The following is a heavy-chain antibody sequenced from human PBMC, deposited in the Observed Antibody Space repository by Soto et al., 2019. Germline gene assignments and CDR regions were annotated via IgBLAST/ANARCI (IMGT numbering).Heavy chain of an antibody. CDR1: GGTFNSYA. J-gene: IGHJ4*02. Sequence: SVKVSCKASGGTFNSYAVSWVRQAPGQGLEWVGMIVPMYGTTEYAEKFQGRVTFTADKSTGTAYMELFSLRFDDTAVFYCARHWAYSSDQFDSWGQGTLVTVSS. D-gene: IGHD3-22*01. CDR2: IVPMYGTT. V-gene: IGHV1-69*06. CDR3: ARHWAYSSDQFDS.